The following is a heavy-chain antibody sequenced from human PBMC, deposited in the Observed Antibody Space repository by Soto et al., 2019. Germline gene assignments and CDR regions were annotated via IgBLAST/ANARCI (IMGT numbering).Heavy chain of an antibody. CDR3: ARGDYYDSSGPFSDAFDI. CDR2: IKPDRREK. J-gene: IGHJ3*02. Sequence: GGPLRLSCAASGFTFSSYWMSWVRQAPGKGLEWVDNIKPDRREKRDVEYGKGRITISRDNAMSSLYLQMDSLRAEDTAVYYCARGDYYDSSGPFSDAFDIWGQGT. V-gene: IGHV3-7*04. D-gene: IGHD3-22*01. CDR1: GFTFSSYW.